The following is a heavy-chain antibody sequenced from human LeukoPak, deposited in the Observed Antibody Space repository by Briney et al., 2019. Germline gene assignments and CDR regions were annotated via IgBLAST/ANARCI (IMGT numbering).Heavy chain of an antibody. CDR2: IKEDRTAD. V-gene: IGHV3-7*01. CDR3: VRGGWELDY. Sequence: PAESLRLSCAASGFSVRDFWMAWVRQAPGKGLEWVAHIKEDRTADYYVDSVKGRFSISKDDGKNSLHLQMNSLRVEDTAVYYCVRGGWELDYWGQGTLVTVSS. CDR1: GFSVRDFW. D-gene: IGHD1-1*01. J-gene: IGHJ4*02.